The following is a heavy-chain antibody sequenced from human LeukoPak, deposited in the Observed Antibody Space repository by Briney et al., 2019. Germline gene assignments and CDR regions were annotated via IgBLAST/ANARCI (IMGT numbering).Heavy chain of an antibody. CDR1: GFTFSSYA. CDR3: AKVGYCSGGSCYSPNY. V-gene: IGHV3-23*01. D-gene: IGHD2-15*01. Sequence: GGSLRPSCAASGFTFSSYAMSWVRQAPGKGLEWVSAISGSGGSTYYADSVKGRFTISRDNSKNTLYLQMNSLRAEDTAVYYCAKVGYCSGGSCYSPNYWGQGTLVTVSS. J-gene: IGHJ4*02. CDR2: ISGSGGST.